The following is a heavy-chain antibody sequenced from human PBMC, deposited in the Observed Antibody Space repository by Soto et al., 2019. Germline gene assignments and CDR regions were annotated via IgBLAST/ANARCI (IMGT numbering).Heavy chain of an antibody. J-gene: IGHJ2*01. Sequence: QVQLVQSGAEVKKPGASVKVSCKASGYTFTSYDINWVRQATGQGPEWMGWMNPNSGNTGYAQKFQGRVTMTRNTPIITAYMELSNLRSEDTAVYYCARGVVPADIFRYFDLWGRGTLVTVSS. CDR1: GYTFTSYD. V-gene: IGHV1-8*01. CDR2: MNPNSGNT. CDR3: ARGVVPADIFRYFDL. D-gene: IGHD2-2*01.